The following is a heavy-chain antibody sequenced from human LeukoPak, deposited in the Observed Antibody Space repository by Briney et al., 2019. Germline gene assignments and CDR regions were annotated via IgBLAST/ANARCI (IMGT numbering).Heavy chain of an antibody. CDR3: AKDSEYYYDSSADYYYYMDV. D-gene: IGHD3-22*01. J-gene: IGHJ6*03. CDR1: GIIFSTYA. CDR2: ISSSGVNT. V-gene: IGHV3-23*01. Sequence: GGSLRLSCAASGIIFSTYAMSWVRQAPGKGLEWVSGISSSGVNTYYADSVKGRFTISRDNSNNTLFLQMNSLRAEDTAVYYCAKDSEYYYDSSADYYYYMDVWGKGTTVTVSS.